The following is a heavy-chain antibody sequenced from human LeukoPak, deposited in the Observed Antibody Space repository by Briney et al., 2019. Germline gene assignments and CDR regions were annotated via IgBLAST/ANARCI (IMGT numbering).Heavy chain of an antibody. CDR2: TYYRSKWYN. J-gene: IGHJ6*02. CDR1: GDSVSTNNAA. D-gene: IGHD2-15*01. CDR3: AREKVVIAATHFYGMDV. V-gene: IGHV6-1*01. Sequence: SQTLSLTCAISGDSVSTNNAAWSWIRQSPSRGLEGLGRTYYRSKWYNYYAGSVKSRIIFNPDTSKNQFPLQLNSVTPEDTAVYYCAREKVVIAATHFYGMDVWGQGTTVTVSS.